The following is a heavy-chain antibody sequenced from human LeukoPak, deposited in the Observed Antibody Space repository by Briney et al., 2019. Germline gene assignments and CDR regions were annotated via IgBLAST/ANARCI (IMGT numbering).Heavy chain of an antibody. CDR2: ISWDGGST. V-gene: IGHV3-43D*03. J-gene: IGHJ4*02. CDR3: AQAVFYDSSGYSAYYFDN. D-gene: IGHD3-22*01. Sequence: PGGSLRLSCAASGFTFDDYAMHWVRQAPGKGLEWVSLISWDGGSTYYADSVKGRFTISRDNSKNSLYLQMNSLRAEDTALYYCAQAVFYDSSGYSAYYFDNWGQGTLVAVSP. CDR1: GFTFDDYA.